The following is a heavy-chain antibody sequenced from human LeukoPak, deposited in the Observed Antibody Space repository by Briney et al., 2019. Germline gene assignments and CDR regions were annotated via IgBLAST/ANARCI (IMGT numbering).Heavy chain of an antibody. D-gene: IGHD3-16*01. CDR2: ISSSDTTI. CDR3: ARGTGITRYAFDI. J-gene: IGHJ3*02. CDR1: GFTFSIYE. V-gene: IGHV3-48*03. Sequence: GGSLRLSCSASGFTFSIYEMHWVRQAPGKGLEWISYISSSDTTIYYADSVRGRFTISRDNAKDSLYLQVNSLRAEDTAVYYCARGTGITRYAFDIWGQGTMVTVSS.